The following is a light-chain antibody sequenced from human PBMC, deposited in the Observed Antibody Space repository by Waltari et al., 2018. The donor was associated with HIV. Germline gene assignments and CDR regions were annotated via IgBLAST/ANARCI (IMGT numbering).Light chain of an antibody. CDR3: QQYNNWPPWT. J-gene: IGKJ1*01. CDR2: GAS. CDR1: QSITTK. Sequence: EIVMTQSPATLSVSPGERVTLSCRTSQSITTKLAWYQQTPGQAPRLLIYGASTRAHGIPDRVSGSGSGTEFTLTISSLQSEDFAIYYCQQYNNWPPWTFGQGTKVEI. V-gene: IGKV3-15*01.